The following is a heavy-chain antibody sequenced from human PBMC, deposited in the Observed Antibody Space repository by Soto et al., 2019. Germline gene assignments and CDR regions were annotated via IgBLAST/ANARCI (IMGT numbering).Heavy chain of an antibody. CDR3: ARGGCSGGSCYRPFFSD. V-gene: IGHV4-34*02. D-gene: IGHD2-15*01. CDR2: INHSGST. J-gene: IGHJ4*02. CDR1: GGSFSDYY. Sequence: QVQLQQWGAGLLKPSETLSLTCAVYGGSFSDYYWSWIRQPPGKGLEWIGEINHSGSTIYNPSLKSRVTMSVDTSKIQFSLNLTSVTAADTAVYYCARGGCSGGSCYRPFFSDWGQGTLVTGSS.